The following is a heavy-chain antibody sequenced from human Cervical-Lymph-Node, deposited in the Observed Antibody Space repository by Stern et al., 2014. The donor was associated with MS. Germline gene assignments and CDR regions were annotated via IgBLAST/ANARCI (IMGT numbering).Heavy chain of an antibody. D-gene: IGHD6-13*01. V-gene: IGHV3-30*18. J-gene: IGHJ2*01. CDR3: AKDGGLAAAGPGL. Sequence: QVQLVESGGGVVQPGRSLRLSCEASGFTFSSYGMHWVRQAPGKGLEWVAVLSYDGSNKYYADSVKGRFTISRDNSKNTLYLQMNSLRAEDTAVYYCAKDGGLAAAGPGLWGRGTLVTVSS. CDR2: LSYDGSNK. CDR1: GFTFSSYG.